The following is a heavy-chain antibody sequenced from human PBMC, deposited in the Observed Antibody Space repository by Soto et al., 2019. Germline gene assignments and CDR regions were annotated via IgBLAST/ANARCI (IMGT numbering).Heavy chain of an antibody. CDR3: AKVIYCTNGVCGYNWFDP. D-gene: IGHD2-8*01. V-gene: IGHV3-23*01. J-gene: IGHJ5*02. CDR2: ISGSGGST. Sequence: PGGSLRLSCAASGFTFSSYAMSWFRQAPGKGLEWVSAISGSGGSTYYADSVKGRFTISRDNSKNTLYLQMNSLRAEDTAVYYCAKVIYCTNGVCGYNWFDPWGQGTLVTVSS. CDR1: GFTFSSYA.